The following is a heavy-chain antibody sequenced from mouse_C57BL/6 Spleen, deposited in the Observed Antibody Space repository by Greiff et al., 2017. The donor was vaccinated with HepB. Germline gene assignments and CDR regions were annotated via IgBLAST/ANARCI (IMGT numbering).Heavy chain of an antibody. D-gene: IGHD2-2*01. CDR2: IYPGSGST. CDR1: GYTFTSYW. Sequence: QVQLQQPGAELVKPGASVKMSCKASGYTFTSYWITWVKQRPGQGLEWIGDIYPGSGSTNYNEKFKSKATLTVDTSSSTAYMQLSSLTSEDSAVYYSARWDGYDGAYYAMDYWGQGTSVTVSS. V-gene: IGHV1-55*01. J-gene: IGHJ4*01. CDR3: ARWDGYDGAYYAMDY.